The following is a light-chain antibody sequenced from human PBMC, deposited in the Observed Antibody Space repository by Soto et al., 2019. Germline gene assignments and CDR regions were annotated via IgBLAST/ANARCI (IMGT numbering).Light chain of an antibody. Sequence: DIQMTQSPSSLSASVGDRVTITCRASQNIDSYLNWYQQRPGKAPKLLIHDASSLQSGVPSRFSGSGSGTDFALTINSPQPEDVATIYCQQTYSTPWTFGQGTKVDIK. CDR1: QNIDSY. CDR3: QQTYSTPWT. CDR2: DAS. J-gene: IGKJ1*01. V-gene: IGKV1-39*01.